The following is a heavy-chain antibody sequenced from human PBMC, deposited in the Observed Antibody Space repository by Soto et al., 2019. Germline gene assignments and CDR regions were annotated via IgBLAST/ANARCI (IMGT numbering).Heavy chain of an antibody. CDR2: INAGNGNT. Sequence: ASVKVSCKASGYTFTSYAMHWVRQAPGQRLEWMGWINAGNGNTKYSQKFQGRVTITRDTSASTAYMQLSSLRSEDTAVYYCARALGVLRYFDWLLSYGMDVWGQGTTVTVSS. CDR3: ARALGVLRYFDWLLSYGMDV. D-gene: IGHD3-9*01. V-gene: IGHV1-3*01. CDR1: GYTFTSYA. J-gene: IGHJ6*02.